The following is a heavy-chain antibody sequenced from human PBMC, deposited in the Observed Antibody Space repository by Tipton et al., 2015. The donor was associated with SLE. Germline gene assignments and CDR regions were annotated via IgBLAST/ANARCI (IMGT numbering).Heavy chain of an antibody. Sequence: TLSLTCTVSGGSISSYNWSWIRPPPGKGLEWIGYIYTSGSTNYNPSLKSRVTISVDTSKNQFSLQLSSVTAADTAVYYCARDWSSGWYNWFDPWGQGTLGSVSS. CDR3: ARDWSSGWYNWFDP. CDR1: GGSISSYN. V-gene: IGHV4-4*08. J-gene: IGHJ5*02. D-gene: IGHD6-19*01. CDR2: IYTSGST.